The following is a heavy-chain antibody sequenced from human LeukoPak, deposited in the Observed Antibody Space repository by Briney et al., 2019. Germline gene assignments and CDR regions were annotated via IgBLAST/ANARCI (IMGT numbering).Heavy chain of an antibody. Sequence: SVNDSFKASVGIFISYAISWLRPAAGQGLEGMGGIITIFCTANYAQKLQCRVTITADKSTSTAYMELSSLRPEDTVVYYCARYCSSTSCYFIDAWGQGTLVTVSS. V-gene: IGHV1-69*06. D-gene: IGHD2-2*01. CDR1: VGIFISYA. CDR3: ARYCSSTSCYFIDA. CDR2: IITIFCTA. J-gene: IGHJ5*01.